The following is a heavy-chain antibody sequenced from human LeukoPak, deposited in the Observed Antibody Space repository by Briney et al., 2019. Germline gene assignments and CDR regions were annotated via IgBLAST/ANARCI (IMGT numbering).Heavy chain of an antibody. D-gene: IGHD3-10*01. V-gene: IGHV1-46*01. CDR2: INPSGGST. CDR1: GYTFTSYY. Sequence: GASVKVSCKASGYTFTSYYMHWVRQAPGQGLEWMGIINPSGGSTSYAQKFQGRVTITADKSTSTAYVELSSLRSEDTAVYYCATERAGITMVRSWFDPWGQGTLVTVSS. CDR3: ATERAGITMVRSWFDP. J-gene: IGHJ5*02.